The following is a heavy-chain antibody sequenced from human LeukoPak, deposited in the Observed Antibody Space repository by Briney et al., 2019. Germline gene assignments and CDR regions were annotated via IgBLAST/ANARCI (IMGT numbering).Heavy chain of an antibody. Sequence: PGGSLRLSCAASGFTFSSYALHWVRQAPGKGLEWVAVISYDGSNKYYAGSVKGRFTISRDNYKNTLYLQMNSLRAEDTAVYYCARDCSSTSCYDDAFDIWGQGTMVTVSS. CDR1: GFTFSSYA. CDR3: ARDCSSTSCYDDAFDI. J-gene: IGHJ3*02. V-gene: IGHV3-30*04. D-gene: IGHD2-2*01. CDR2: ISYDGSNK.